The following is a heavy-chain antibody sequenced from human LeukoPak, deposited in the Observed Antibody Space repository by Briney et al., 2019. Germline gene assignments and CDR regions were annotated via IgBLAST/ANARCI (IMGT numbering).Heavy chain of an antibody. CDR3: ASLYCSRTSCYMDP. Sequence: SETLSLTCAVSGGSISSGGYSWNWIRQPPGKGLEWIGYISYTGNTNYNPSLKSRVTISLDTSKNQFSLKLSSVTAADTAVYYCASLYCSRTSCYMDPWGQGTLVTVSS. D-gene: IGHD2-2*02. CDR2: ISYTGNT. CDR1: GGSISSGGYS. J-gene: IGHJ5*02. V-gene: IGHV4-61*08.